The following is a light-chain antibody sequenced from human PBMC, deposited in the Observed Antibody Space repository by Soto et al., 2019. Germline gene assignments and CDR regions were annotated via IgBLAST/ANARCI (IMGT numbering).Light chain of an antibody. Sequence: EIVMTQSPAALSVSPGERATLSCRASQSVSSNLAWYQQKPGQAPRLLIYGASTRATGMPARFSGSGSGTEFTLTISSLQSEDFAVYYCQQYNIWPRTLGQGTKLEIK. J-gene: IGKJ2*01. CDR2: GAS. CDR1: QSVSSN. V-gene: IGKV3-15*01. CDR3: QQYNIWPRT.